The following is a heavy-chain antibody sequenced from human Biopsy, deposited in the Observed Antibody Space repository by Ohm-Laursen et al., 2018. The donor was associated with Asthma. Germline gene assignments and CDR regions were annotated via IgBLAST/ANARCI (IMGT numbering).Heavy chain of an antibody. CDR1: GASINSGDSD. CDR3: ARLSLEGYLTYNCFDP. Sequence: SLTLSLTCTVSGASINSGDSDWSWIRQPPGNGLERIGDSYHSGTTDYNPSFTSRVSISVDTSQNQFSLKLSSVTAADSAVYYCARLSLEGYLTYNCFDPWGQGAPVTVSS. D-gene: IGHD2-15*01. J-gene: IGHJ5*02. CDR2: SYHSGTT. V-gene: IGHV4-30-4*01.